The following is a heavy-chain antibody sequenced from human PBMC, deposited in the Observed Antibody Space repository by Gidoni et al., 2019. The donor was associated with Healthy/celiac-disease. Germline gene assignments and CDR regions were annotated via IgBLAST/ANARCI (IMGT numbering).Heavy chain of an antibody. D-gene: IGHD6-19*01. J-gene: IGHJ4*02. CDR2: INHSGST. V-gene: IGHV4-34*01. Sequence: QVQLQQWRAGLLKPPETLSLTCAVYGGPFSGYYSRWLRQPPGKGLEWIGEINHSGSTNYNPSLKSRVTISVDTSKNQFSLKVSSVTAAGTAVYYCASTVAGTVDGGYYFDYWGQGTLVTVSS. CDR3: ASTVAGTVDGGYYFDY. CDR1: GGPFSGYY.